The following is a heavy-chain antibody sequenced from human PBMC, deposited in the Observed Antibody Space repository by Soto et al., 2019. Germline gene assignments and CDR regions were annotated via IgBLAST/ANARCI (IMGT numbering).Heavy chain of an antibody. V-gene: IGHV3-7*01. CDR1: GFTFSSFW. Sequence: GGSLRLSCAPSGFTFSSFWMSWVRQPPGKGLEWVANIKQDGSETFYVGSVQGRFTISRDSAKNSLYLQMNSLRAEDTAVYYCARQSYQAGDYWGQGTLVTVSS. CDR3: ARQSYQAGDY. CDR2: IKQDGSET. J-gene: IGHJ4*02. D-gene: IGHD3-16*02.